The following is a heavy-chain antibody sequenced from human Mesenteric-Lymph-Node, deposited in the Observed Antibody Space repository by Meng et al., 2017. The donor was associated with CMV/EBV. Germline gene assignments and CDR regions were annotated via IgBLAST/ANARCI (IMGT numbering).Heavy chain of an antibody. CDR3: ARDDRTYYFDY. Sequence: SCKASGYSFTNYCMHWVRRAPGQRFEWMGWINGGNGDTKYSQRLQDRVTISRDTSASTAYIEVSSLRSEDTAVYYCARDDRTYYFDYWGQGALVTVSS. J-gene: IGHJ4*02. CDR1: GYSFTNYC. V-gene: IGHV1-3*01. CDR2: INGGNGDT.